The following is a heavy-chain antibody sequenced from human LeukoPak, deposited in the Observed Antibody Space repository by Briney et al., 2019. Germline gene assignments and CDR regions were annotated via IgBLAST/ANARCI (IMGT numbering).Heavy chain of an antibody. CDR2: ISSSSNYI. J-gene: IGHJ6*02. V-gene: IGHV3-21*01. CDR1: GFTFSSHS. Sequence: PGGSLRLSCAASGFTFSSHSMTWVRQAPGKGLEWVSSISSSSNYIYYADSVKGRFTISRDNPKNSLYLQLNSLRAEDTAVYFCASGGLAVAGTLGYYYGMDVWGQGTTVTVSS. CDR3: ASGGLAVAGTLGYYYGMDV. D-gene: IGHD6-19*01.